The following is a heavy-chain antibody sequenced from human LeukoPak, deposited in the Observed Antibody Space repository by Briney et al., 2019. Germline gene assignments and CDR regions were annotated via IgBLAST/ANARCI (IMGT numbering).Heavy chain of an antibody. CDR3: ATARRITIIVVAPVFDY. CDR1: GYTFTSYG. CDR2: ISAYNGNT. V-gene: IGHV1-18*01. D-gene: IGHD3-22*01. Sequence: EASVKVSCKASGYTFTSYGISWVRQAPGQGLEWMGWISAYNGNTNYAQKLQGRVTMTTDTSTSTAYMELSSLRSEDTAVYYCATARRITIIVVAPVFDYWGQGTLVTVSS. J-gene: IGHJ4*02.